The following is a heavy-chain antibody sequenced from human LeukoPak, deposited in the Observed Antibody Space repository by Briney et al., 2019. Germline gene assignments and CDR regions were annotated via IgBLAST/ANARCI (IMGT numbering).Heavy chain of an antibody. J-gene: IGHJ4*02. Sequence: GGSLRLSCAASGFTFSDYFMSWIRQAPGKGLEWVSYISYTGSTTYYADSVKGRFTISRDNAKNSLFLQMNSLRAEDTAVYYCASFDYYGSGSYEDYWGQGTLVTVSS. D-gene: IGHD3-10*01. CDR1: GFTFSDYF. CDR2: ISYTGSTT. V-gene: IGHV3-11*01. CDR3: ASFDYYGSGSYEDY.